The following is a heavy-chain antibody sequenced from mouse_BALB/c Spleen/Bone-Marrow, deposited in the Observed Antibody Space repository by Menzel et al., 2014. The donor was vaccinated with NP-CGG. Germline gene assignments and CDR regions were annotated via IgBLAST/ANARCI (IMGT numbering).Heavy chain of an antibody. CDR2: ISCYNGAT. V-gene: IGHV1S34*01. CDR1: GYSFTGYY. D-gene: IGHD2-10*02. CDR3: ARKKYGIPYAMDY. Sequence: LVKTGASVKISCKASGYSFTGYYMHWVKQSHGKSLEWIGYISCYNGATSYKQKFKGKATYTVDTSSSPAYMQFNSLTSEDSAVYYCARKKYGIPYAMDYWGQGTSVTVSS. J-gene: IGHJ4*01.